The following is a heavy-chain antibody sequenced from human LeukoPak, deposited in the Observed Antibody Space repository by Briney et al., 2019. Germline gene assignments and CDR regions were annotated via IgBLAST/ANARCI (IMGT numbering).Heavy chain of an antibody. CDR1: GFTFSSYW. CDR3: ARSQGFGDFDY. CDR2: IKHDGSEK. Sequence: GGSLRLSCTASGFTFSSYWMTWVRQAPAKGLEWVGNIKHDGSEKYYVDSVKGRFTISRDNANKSLFLQMDSLRAEDTAVYYCARSQGFGDFDYWGQGTLVTVSS. V-gene: IGHV3-7*03. D-gene: IGHD3-3*01. J-gene: IGHJ4*02.